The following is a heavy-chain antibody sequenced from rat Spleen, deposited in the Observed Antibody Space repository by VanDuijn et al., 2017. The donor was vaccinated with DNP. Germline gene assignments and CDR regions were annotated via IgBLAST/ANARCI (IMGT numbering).Heavy chain of an antibody. V-gene: IGHV5-31*01. CDR1: RFTFNNFW. D-gene: IGHD1-1*01. J-gene: IGHJ2*01. CDR3: TESGYSGGDY. CDR2: ISTTGDNT. Sequence: EVQLVESGGDLVQPGRSLKLSCVASRFTFNNFWMTWVRQAPTKGLEWVATISTTGDNTFYRDSLEGRFTISRDNVESILYLQMNSLRSEDTGTYYCTESGYSGGDYWGQGVMVTVSS.